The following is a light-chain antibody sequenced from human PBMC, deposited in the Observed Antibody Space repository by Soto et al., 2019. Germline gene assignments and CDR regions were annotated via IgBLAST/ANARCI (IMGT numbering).Light chain of an antibody. V-gene: IGKV1-39*01. J-gene: IGKJ2*01. CDR1: QTIGSY. Sequence: DIQMTQSPSSLSAFVGDRLTITCRASQTIGSYLKWYQQKPGKAPKLLIYATSTLQSGVPSRFSGSGSGTDFTLTISSLQPEDFASYYCQQSFTTPPTFGQGTKLEIK. CDR3: QQSFTTPPT. CDR2: ATS.